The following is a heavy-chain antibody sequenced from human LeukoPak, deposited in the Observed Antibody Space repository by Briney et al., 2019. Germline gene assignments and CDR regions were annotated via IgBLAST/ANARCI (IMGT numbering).Heavy chain of an antibody. CDR3: ARGSTVTIDY. Sequence: GGSLRLSCAASGFTFSSYAMHWVRQAPGKGLEWVAVISYDGSNKYYADSVKGRFTISGDNSKNTLYLQMNSLRAEDTAVYYCARGSTVTIDYWGQGTLVTVSS. CDR1: GFTFSSYA. J-gene: IGHJ4*02. D-gene: IGHD4-4*01. CDR2: ISYDGSNK. V-gene: IGHV3-30-3*01.